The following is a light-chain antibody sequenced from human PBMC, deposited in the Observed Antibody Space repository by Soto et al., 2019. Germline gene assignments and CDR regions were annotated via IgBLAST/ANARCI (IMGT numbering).Light chain of an antibody. Sequence: AIRMTQSPSSFSASTGDRVTITCRASQGISSYLAWYQQKPGKAPNLLIYAAATLQRGAPSRFSGSGSGTDFTLTISRLQSEDFATYYCRQYFSYPYTFGQGTKLEI. J-gene: IGKJ2*01. CDR2: AAA. CDR1: QGISSY. CDR3: RQYFSYPYT. V-gene: IGKV1-8*01.